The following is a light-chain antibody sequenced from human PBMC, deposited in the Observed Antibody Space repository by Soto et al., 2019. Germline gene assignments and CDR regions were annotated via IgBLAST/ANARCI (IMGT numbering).Light chain of an antibody. CDR1: QGISSA. Sequence: AIQLTQSPSSLSASLGDRVTITCRASQGISSALAWYQQKPGKAPKLLIYDASSLESGVPSRFSGSGSGTDFALTISSLQPEDFATYYCQQFNNYPITFGQGTRLEIK. CDR3: QQFNNYPIT. CDR2: DAS. V-gene: IGKV1D-13*01. J-gene: IGKJ5*01.